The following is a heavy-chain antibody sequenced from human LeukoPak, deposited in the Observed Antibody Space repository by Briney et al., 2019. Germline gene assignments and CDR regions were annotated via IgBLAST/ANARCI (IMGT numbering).Heavy chain of an antibody. J-gene: IGHJ4*02. V-gene: IGHV4-59*01. D-gene: IGHD3-22*01. CDR2: IYYGGST. CDR3: ARGGSSGYYGY. Sequence: PSETLSLTCTVSGGSISSYYWSWIRQPPGKGLEWIGYIYYGGSTNYNPSLKSRVTISVDTSKDQFSLKLSSVTAADTAVYYCARGGSSGYYGYWGQGTLVTVSS. CDR1: GGSISSYY.